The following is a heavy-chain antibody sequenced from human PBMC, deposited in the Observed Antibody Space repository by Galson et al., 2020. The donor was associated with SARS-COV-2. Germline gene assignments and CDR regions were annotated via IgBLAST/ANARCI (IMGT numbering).Heavy chain of an antibody. CDR3: ARIRHKAAGKTYWYFDL. J-gene: IGHJ2*01. CDR1: WFSLSTSGMC. Sequence: ESGPTLVKPTQTLTLTCTFSWFSLSTSGMCVSWIRQPPGKALEWLARIDWDDDKFYSRSLKTRLTISKDTSKNQVVLTMTNMDPVDTATYYCARIRHKAAGKTYWYFDLWGRGTLVTVSS. CDR2: IDWDDDK. V-gene: IGHV2-70*17. D-gene: IGHD6-13*01.